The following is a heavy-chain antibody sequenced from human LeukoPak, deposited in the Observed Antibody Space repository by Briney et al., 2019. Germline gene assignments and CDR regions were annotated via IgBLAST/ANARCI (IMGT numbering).Heavy chain of an antibody. CDR2: MNPNSGNT. V-gene: IGHV1-8*03. J-gene: IGHJ3*02. CDR1: GYAFTSYD. D-gene: IGHD2-8*01. Sequence: ASVKVSCKASGYAFTSYDINWVRQATGQGLEWMGWMNPNSGNTDYAQKFQGRFTITINTSISTAYMELSSLRSEDTAVYYCARQRGGQYEDAFDIWGQGTVVTVSS. CDR3: ARQRGGQYEDAFDI.